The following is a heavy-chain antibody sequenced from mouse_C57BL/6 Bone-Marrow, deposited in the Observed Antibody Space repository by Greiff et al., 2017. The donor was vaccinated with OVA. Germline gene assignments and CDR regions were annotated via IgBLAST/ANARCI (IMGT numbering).Heavy chain of an antibody. CDR1: GYTFTSYW. V-gene: IGHV1-5*01. CDR2: IYPGNSDT. J-gene: IGHJ1*03. D-gene: IGHD1-1*01. CDR3: TAHYYGSSDVLDV. Sequence: EVQLQQSGTVLARPGASVKMSCKTSGYTFTSYWMHWVKQRPGQGLEWIGAIYPGNSDTSYNQKFKGKAKLTAVTSASTAYMELSSLTNEDSAVYYGTAHYYGSSDVLDVWGTGTTVTVSS.